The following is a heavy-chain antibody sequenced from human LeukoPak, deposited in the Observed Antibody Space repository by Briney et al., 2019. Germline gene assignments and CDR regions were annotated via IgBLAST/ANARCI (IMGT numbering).Heavy chain of an antibody. D-gene: IGHD3-10*01. CDR3: ARDREELLSFDY. J-gene: IGHJ4*02. V-gene: IGHV4-30-4*01. CDR1: GGSISSGDYY. CDR2: IYYSRST. Sequence: SETLSLTCTVSGGSISSGDYYWSWIRQPPGKGLEWIGYIYYSRSTYYNPSLKSRVTISVDTSKNQFSLKLSSVTAADTAVYYCARDREELLSFDYWGQGTLVTVSS.